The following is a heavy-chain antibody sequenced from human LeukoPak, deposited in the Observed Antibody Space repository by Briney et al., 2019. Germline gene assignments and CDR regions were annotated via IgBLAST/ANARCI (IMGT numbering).Heavy chain of an antibody. Sequence: PGGSLRLSCAASGFTFSSYAMSWVRQAPGKGLEWVSAISGSGGSTYYADSVKGRFTISRDNSKNTLYLQMNSLRDEDTAVYYCAKDNSRVYYDSSGCFDYWGQGTLVTVSS. V-gene: IGHV3-23*01. CDR2: ISGSGGST. CDR3: AKDNSRVYYDSSGCFDY. D-gene: IGHD3-22*01. J-gene: IGHJ4*02. CDR1: GFTFSSYA.